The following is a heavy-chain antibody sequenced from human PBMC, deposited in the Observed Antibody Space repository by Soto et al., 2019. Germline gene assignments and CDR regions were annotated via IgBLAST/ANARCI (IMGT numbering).Heavy chain of an antibody. V-gene: IGHV4-34*01. Sequence: PSETLSLTCAVYGGSFSGCYWSWIRQPPGKGLEWIGEINHSGSTNYNPSLKSRVTISVDTSKNQFSLKLSSVTAADTAVYYCARVGYVVVVAATTGNWFDPWGQGTLVTVSS. CDR1: GGSFSGCY. CDR2: INHSGST. D-gene: IGHD2-15*01. CDR3: ARVGYVVVVAATTGNWFDP. J-gene: IGHJ5*02.